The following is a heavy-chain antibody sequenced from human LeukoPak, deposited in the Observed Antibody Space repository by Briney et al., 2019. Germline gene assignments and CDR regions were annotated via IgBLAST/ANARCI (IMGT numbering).Heavy chain of an antibody. CDR1: GFSFGNYA. Sequence: GGSLRLSCVASGFSFGNYAMSWVRQAPGKGLQWVSQISGTGGAPWYAGFARDRFTISRDNSKKTLYLQMSGLRVEDTAMYYCVKDPRDTYGTNWFVSWGQGTLLIVSS. D-gene: IGHD2-21*01. CDR3: VKDPRDTYGTNWFVS. J-gene: IGHJ5*01. CDR2: ISGTGGAP. V-gene: IGHV3-23*01.